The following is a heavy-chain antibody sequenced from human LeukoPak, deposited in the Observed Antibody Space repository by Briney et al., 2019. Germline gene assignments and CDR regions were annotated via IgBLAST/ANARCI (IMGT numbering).Heavy chain of an antibody. CDR1: GFTFSPYG. V-gene: IGHV3-74*01. J-gene: IGHJ5*02. Sequence: GGSLRLSCAAYGFTFSPYGMHWVRQVPGKGLVWVSRINGDGSSTDYADSVKGRFTISRDNAKNTLYLQMNSLTAEDTAVYYCARDRGYQMVDPWGQGTLVTVSS. CDR3: ARDRGYQMVDP. CDR2: INGDGSST. D-gene: IGHD5-12*01.